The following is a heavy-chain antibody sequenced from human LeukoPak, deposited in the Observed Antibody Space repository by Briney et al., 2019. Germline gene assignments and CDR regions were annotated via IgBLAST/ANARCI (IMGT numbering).Heavy chain of an antibody. CDR3: ARHDSSGYFDY. CDR2: IYYSGST. J-gene: IGHJ4*02. Sequence: SETLSLTCTVSGGSISSYYWSWIRQPPGKGLEWIGYIYYSGSTNYNPSLKSRVTISVDTSKNQFSLKLSSVTAADTAAYYCARHDSSGYFDYWGQGTLVTVSS. V-gene: IGHV4-59*01. CDR1: GGSISSYY. D-gene: IGHD3-22*01.